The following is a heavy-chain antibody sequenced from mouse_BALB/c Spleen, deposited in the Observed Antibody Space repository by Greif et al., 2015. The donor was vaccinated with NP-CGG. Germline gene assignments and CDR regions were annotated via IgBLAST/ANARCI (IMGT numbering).Heavy chain of an antibody. CDR2: IDPANGNT. V-gene: IGHV14-3*02. CDR1: GFNIKDTY. Sequence: EVQLQQSGAELVKPGASVKLSCTASGFNIKDTYMHWVKQRPEQGLEWIGRIDPANGNTKYDPKFQGKATITADTSSNTAYLQLSSPTSEDTAVYYCARSPITTVVADAMDYWGQGTSVTVSS. D-gene: IGHD1-1*01. CDR3: ARSPITTVVADAMDY. J-gene: IGHJ4*01.